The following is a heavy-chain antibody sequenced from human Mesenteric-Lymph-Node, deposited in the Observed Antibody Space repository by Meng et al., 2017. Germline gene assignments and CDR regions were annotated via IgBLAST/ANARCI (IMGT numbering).Heavy chain of an antibody. D-gene: IGHD3-22*01. V-gene: IGHV3-23*01. CDR3: ARYNYDRSNFYGLDV. Sequence: GESLKTSCAASGFTFSTYAMSWVRQAPGKGLEWVSGISGSGGSTYYADSVKGRFTISRDHSGSPLYLQMDSLRAEDTAVYYCARYNYDRSNFYGLDVWGQGTTVTVSS. CDR1: GFTFSTYA. CDR2: ISGSGGST. J-gene: IGHJ6*02.